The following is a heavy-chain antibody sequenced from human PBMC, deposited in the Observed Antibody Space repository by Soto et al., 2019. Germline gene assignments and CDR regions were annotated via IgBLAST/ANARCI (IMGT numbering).Heavy chain of an antibody. D-gene: IGHD3-22*01. V-gene: IGHV4-59*01. CDR1: GGSISSYY. CDR3: ARVAYYYYDSSGYYFDY. J-gene: IGHJ4*02. CDR2: IYYSGNT. Sequence: QVQLQESGPGLVKPSETLSLTCTVSGGSISSYYWSWIRQPPGKGLEWIGYIYYSGNTNYNPSLKRRVTISVDTSKNQFSLKLSSVTAADTAVYFCARVAYYYYDSSGYYFDYWGQGTLVTVSS.